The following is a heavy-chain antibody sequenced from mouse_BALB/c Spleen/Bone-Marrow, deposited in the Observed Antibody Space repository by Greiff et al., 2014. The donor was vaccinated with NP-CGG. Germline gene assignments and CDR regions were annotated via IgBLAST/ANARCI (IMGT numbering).Heavy chain of an antibody. CDR3: ARSAYYGSSYGAMDY. CDR2: IYPGDGDT. D-gene: IGHD1-1*01. J-gene: IGHJ4*01. V-gene: IGHV1-82*01. Sequence: QVQLQQPGPELVKPGASVKISCTGSGYAFSSSWMNWVKQRPRQGLEWIGRIYPGDGDTNSNGRFKGKATLTADRSSNTAYMQLSSLTSVDSAVYFCARSAYYGSSYGAMDYWGQGTSVTVSS. CDR1: GYAFSSSW.